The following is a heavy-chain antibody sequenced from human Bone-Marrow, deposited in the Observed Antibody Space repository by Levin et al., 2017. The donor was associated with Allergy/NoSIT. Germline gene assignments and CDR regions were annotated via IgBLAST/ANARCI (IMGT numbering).Heavy chain of an antibody. D-gene: IGHD3-16*01. CDR3: ARESGYAARLDY. CDR2: IYTSGST. CDR1: GGSISSGTYY. V-gene: IGHV4-61*02. Sequence: SETLSLTCTVSGGSISSGTYYWTWIRQPAGTGLEWIGRIYTSGSTNYSPSLKSRVTISPDTSKNQVSLRLTFVTAADTAMYYCARESGYAARLDYWGQGTLVTVSS. J-gene: IGHJ4*02.